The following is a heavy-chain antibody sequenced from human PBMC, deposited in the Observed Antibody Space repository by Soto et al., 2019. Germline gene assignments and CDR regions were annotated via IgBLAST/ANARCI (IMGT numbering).Heavy chain of an antibody. Sequence: QVQLQESGPGLVKPSETLSLTCTVSGGSISSYYWSWIRQPAGKGLEWIGRIYTSGSTNYNPSLKSRVTTSVDTSKNQFSLKLSSVTAADTAVYYCARDRGRGAHYYYGMDVWGQGTTVTVSS. V-gene: IGHV4-4*07. CDR2: IYTSGST. CDR3: ARDRGRGAHYYYGMDV. J-gene: IGHJ6*02. CDR1: GGSISSYY. D-gene: IGHD3-10*01.